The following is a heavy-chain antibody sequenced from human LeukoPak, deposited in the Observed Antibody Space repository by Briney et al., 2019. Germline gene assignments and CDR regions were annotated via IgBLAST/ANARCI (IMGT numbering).Heavy chain of an antibody. CDR1: GYSISSGYY. Sequence: SETLSLTCAVSGYSISSGYYWGWIRQPPGKGLEWIGSIYPSGSTYYNPSLKSRVTISVDTSKNQFSLKLSSVTAADTAVYYCARLRSDSSGYYYSKPRLQFDPWGPGTLVTVSS. V-gene: IGHV4-38-2*01. J-gene: IGHJ5*02. CDR3: ARLRSDSSGYYYSKPRLQFDP. D-gene: IGHD3-22*01. CDR2: IYPSGST.